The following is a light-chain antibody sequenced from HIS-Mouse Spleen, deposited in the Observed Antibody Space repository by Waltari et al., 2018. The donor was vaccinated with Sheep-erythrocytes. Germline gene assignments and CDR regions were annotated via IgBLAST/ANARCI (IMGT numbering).Light chain of an antibody. V-gene: IGLV2-8*01. J-gene: IGLJ3*02. CDR3: SSYAGSNNWL. Sequence: QSALTQPPSASGSPGQSVTTYVSWYQQHPGNAPKLMIYEVSKRPSGVPDRFSGSKSGNTAYLTVSGLQAEDEADYYCSSYAGSNNWLFGGGTKLTVL. CDR2: EVS.